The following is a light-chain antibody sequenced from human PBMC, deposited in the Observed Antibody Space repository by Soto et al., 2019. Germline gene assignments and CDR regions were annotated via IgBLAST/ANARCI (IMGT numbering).Light chain of an antibody. V-gene: IGLV2-14*01. Sequence: QSALIQPASGSGSPGQSITISCTGTSRDVGGSNYVSWYQHHPHRAPRLLIYEVSYRPSGFSSRFSGSKSGNTASLTISGLQAEDEADYYCSSYTSSNTLEVFGVGTKLTVL. CDR3: SSYTSSNTLEV. CDR1: SRDVGGSNY. J-gene: IGLJ1*01. CDR2: EVS.